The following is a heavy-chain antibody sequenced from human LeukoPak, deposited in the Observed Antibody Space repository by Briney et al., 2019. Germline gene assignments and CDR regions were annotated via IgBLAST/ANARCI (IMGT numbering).Heavy chain of an antibody. V-gene: IGHV3-23*01. D-gene: IGHD2-21*02. CDR3: VREDTPATANY. J-gene: IGHJ4*02. CDR1: GFTFSSYG. Sequence: GGSLRLSCAASGFTFSSYGMSWVRQAPGKGLEWVSAITGNGANTFYADSVKGRFTISRDNSKNTMYLQMNSLRAEDTAVYYCVREDTPATANYWGQGTLVTISS. CDR2: ITGNGANT.